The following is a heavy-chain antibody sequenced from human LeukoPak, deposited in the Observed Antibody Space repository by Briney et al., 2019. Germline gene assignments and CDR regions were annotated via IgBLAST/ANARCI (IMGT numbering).Heavy chain of an antibody. Sequence: SETLSLTCTVSGGSISSGSYYWSWIRQPAGKGLEWMGRIYYSGSTNYNPSLKSRVTISVDTSKNQFSLKMSSVTAADTAVYYCARAAAGTQGYYYYYYMDVWGKGTTVTVSS. V-gene: IGHV4-61*10. D-gene: IGHD6-19*01. CDR1: GGSISSGSYY. J-gene: IGHJ6*03. CDR2: IYYSGST. CDR3: ARAAAGTQGYYYYYYMDV.